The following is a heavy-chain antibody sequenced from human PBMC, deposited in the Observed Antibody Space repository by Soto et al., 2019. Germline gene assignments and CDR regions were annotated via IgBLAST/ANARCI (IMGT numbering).Heavy chain of an antibody. D-gene: IGHD3-16*01. CDR1: GYTFTSYD. V-gene: IGHV1-8*01. J-gene: IGHJ4*02. CDR3: ARVPYDYIWGSETYYFDY. CDR2: MNPNSGNT. Sequence: ASVKVSCKASGYTFTSYDINWVRQATGQGLEWMGWMNPNSGNTGYAQKFQGRVTMTRNTSISTAYMELSSLRSEDTAVYYCARVPYDYIWGSETYYFDYWGQGTLVTVSS.